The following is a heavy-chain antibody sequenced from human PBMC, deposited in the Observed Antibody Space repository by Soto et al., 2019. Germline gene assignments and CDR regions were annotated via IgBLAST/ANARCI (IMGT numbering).Heavy chain of an antibody. J-gene: IGHJ4*02. D-gene: IGHD6-19*01. Sequence: GGSLRLSCAASGFTFSSYPMSWVRQAPGKGLEWVSVTSVSGDTTYYADSVKGRFSISRDNSKNTLSLQMNSLRDEDTAVYYCAKGISGWSELHYWGQGALVTVSS. CDR1: GFTFSSYP. CDR2: TSVSGDTT. CDR3: AKGISGWSELHY. V-gene: IGHV3-23*01.